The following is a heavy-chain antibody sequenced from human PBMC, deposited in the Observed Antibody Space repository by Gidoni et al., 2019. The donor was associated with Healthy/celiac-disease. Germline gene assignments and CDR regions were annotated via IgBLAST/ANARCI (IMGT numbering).Heavy chain of an antibody. CDR3: ARGPKVYYDSSGYEAAP. D-gene: IGHD3-22*01. V-gene: IGHV1-18*01. CDR2: ISAYNGNT. J-gene: IGHJ5*02. Sequence: QVQLVQSGAEVKKPGASVKVSCKASGYTFTSYGISWVRQAPGQGLEWMGWISAYNGNTNYAQKLQGRVTMTPDTSTGTAYMELRSLRSDDTAVYYCARGPKVYYDSSGYEAAPWGQGTLVTVSS. CDR1: GYTFTSYG.